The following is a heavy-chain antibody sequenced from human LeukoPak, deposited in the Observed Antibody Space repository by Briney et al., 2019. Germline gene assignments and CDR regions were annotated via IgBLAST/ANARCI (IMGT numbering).Heavy chain of an antibody. J-gene: IGHJ4*02. D-gene: IGHD5-24*01. CDR2: IIPILDIA. Sequence: SVKVSCKASGGTFTTYAFSWVRQAPGQGLEWMGRIIPILDIAHYAQKFQGRVTITADKSTSTVYMELSRLRSEDTAVYYCANIQKAAESPFDYWGQGTLVTVSS. V-gene: IGHV1-69*04. CDR1: GGTFTTYA. CDR3: ANIQKAAESPFDY.